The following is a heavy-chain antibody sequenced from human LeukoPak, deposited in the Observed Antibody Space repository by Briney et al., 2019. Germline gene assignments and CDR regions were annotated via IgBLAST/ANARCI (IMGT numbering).Heavy chain of an antibody. CDR3: ARRRYCSSTSCYRGGFDY. Sequence: ASVKVSCKASRYTFTGYYMHWVRQAPGQGLEWMGWINPNSGGTNYAQKFQGRVTMTRDTSISTAYMELSRLRSDDTAVYYCARRRYCSSTSCYRGGFDYWGQGTLVTVSS. V-gene: IGHV1-2*02. D-gene: IGHD2-2*02. CDR1: RYTFTGYY. CDR2: INPNSGGT. J-gene: IGHJ4*02.